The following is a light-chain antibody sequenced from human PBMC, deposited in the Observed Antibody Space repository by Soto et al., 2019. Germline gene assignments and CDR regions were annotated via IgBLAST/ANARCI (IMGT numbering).Light chain of an antibody. CDR1: SSDIGGYNY. CDR3: SSYTSSSTRV. CDR2: EVS. V-gene: IGLV2-14*01. J-gene: IGLJ3*02. Sequence: QSVLTQPASVSGSPGQSITISCTGTSSDIGGYNYVSWYQQYPGKAPNLMIYEVSNRPSGVSNRFSGSKSGNTASLTISGLQPEDEADYYCSSYTSSSTRVFGGGTKLTVL.